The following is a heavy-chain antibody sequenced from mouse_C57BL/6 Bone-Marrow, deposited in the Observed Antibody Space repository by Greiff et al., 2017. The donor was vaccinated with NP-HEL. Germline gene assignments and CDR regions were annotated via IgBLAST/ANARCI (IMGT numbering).Heavy chain of an antibody. Sequence: VQLQQPGAELVMPGASVKLSCKASGYTFTSYWMHWVKQRPGQGLEWIGEIDPSDSYTNYNQKFKGKSTLTVDKSSSTAYMQLSSLTSEDSAVYYCARIGYYGNYEDYWGQGTTLTVSS. CDR2: IDPSDSYT. V-gene: IGHV1-69*01. CDR1: GYTFTSYW. D-gene: IGHD2-1*01. J-gene: IGHJ2*01. CDR3: ARIGYYGNYEDY.